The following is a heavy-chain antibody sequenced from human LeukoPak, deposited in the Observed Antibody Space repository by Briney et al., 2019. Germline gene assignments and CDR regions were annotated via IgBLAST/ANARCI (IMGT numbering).Heavy chain of an antibody. CDR1: GFTFSSYW. CDR2: IKQDGSEK. D-gene: IGHD5-24*01. CDR3: ARHSMGIEMATNGAGYYYYMDV. V-gene: IGHV3-7*01. J-gene: IGHJ6*03. Sequence: GGSLRLSCAASGFTFSSYWMSWVRQAPGKGLEWVANIKQDGSEKYYVDSVKGRFTISRDNAKNSLYLQMNSLRAEDTAVYYCARHSMGIEMATNGAGYYYYMDVWGKGTTVTVSS.